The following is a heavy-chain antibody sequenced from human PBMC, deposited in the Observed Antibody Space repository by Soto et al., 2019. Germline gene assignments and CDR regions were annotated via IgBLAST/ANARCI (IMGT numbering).Heavy chain of an antibody. CDR3: ARGQAFWTGYYRMPYYFDY. CDR2: IHYSGTT. CDR1: GDSITAGGRY. Sequence: SETLSLTCTVSGDSITAGGRYWAWVRQHPETGLEWLGYIHYSGTTDYNPSLKSRVTISVDTPKNQFSLKLTSVTAADTAIYYCARGQAFWTGYYRMPYYFDYWGQGTLVTVSS. V-gene: IGHV4-39*07. D-gene: IGHD3-3*01. J-gene: IGHJ4*02.